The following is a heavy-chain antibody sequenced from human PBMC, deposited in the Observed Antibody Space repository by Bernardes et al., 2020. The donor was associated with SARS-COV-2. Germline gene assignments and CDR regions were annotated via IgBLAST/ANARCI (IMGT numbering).Heavy chain of an antibody. CDR1: GYTFTTHW. D-gene: IGHD5-12*01. CDR2: IYPGDSDA. V-gene: IGHV5-51*01. CDR3: ARGGYSGYSDLNPFDY. Sequence: GESLKISCKGSGYTFTTHWIGWVRQMPGKGLEYMGIIYPGDSDARYSASFQGQVTISADKSITTVYLQWRSLKASDTAMYYCARGGYSGYSDLNPFDYWGQGTLVTVSS. J-gene: IGHJ4*02.